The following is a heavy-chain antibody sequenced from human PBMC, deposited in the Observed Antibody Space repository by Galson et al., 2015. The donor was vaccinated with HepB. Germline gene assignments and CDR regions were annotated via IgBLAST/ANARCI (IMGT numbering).Heavy chain of an antibody. V-gene: IGHV3-30*18. CDR2: ISYDGSNK. Sequence: SLRLSCAASGFTFSSYGMHWVRQAPGKGLEWVAVISYDGSNKYYADSVKGRFTISRDNSKNTLYLQMNSLRAEDTAVYYCAKELSLSGGAITRYNWFDPWGQGTLVTVSS. CDR3: AKELSLSGGAITRYNWFDP. D-gene: IGHD3-16*02. CDR1: GFTFSSYG. J-gene: IGHJ5*02.